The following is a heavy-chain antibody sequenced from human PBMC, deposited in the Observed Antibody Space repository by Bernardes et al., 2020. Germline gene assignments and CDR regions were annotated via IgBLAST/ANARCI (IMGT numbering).Heavy chain of an antibody. D-gene: IGHD3-10*01. J-gene: IGHJ6*04. CDR3: ARDSLSMVQGPYGAHYYYYGMDV. Sequence: GGSLRLSCAASGFTFSSYDMHWVRQATGKGLEWVSAIGTAGDTYYPGSVKGRFTISRENAKNSLYLQMNSLRAGDTAVYYCARDSLSMVQGPYGAHYYYYGMDVWGKGTTVTVSS. CDR1: GFTFSSYD. V-gene: IGHV3-13*01. CDR2: IGTAGDT.